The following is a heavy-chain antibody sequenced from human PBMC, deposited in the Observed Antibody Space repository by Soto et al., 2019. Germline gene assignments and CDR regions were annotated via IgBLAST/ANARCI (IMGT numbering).Heavy chain of an antibody. CDR2: IYYSGST. CDR3: ARQRGSSSKNFDY. V-gene: IGHV4-39*01. Sequence: SETLSLRCTVSGGSIISSSYYWGRNRQPPGKGLEWIGSIYYSGSTYYNPSLKSRVTISVDTSKNQVSLKLSSVTAADTAVYYCARQRGSSSKNFDYWGQGTLVTVSS. D-gene: IGHD6-6*01. J-gene: IGHJ4*02. CDR1: GGSIISSSYY.